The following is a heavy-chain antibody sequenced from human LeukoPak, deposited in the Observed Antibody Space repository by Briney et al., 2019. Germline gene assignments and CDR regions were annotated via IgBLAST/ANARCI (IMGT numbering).Heavy chain of an antibody. V-gene: IGHV3-33*01. D-gene: IGHD5-18*01. CDR3: AREGYSYGFAFDY. Sequence: GRSLRLSCAASGFTFSSYGMHWVRQAPGKGLEWVAVIWYDGSNKYYADSVKGRFTISRDNSKNTLHLQMNSLRAEDTAVYYCAREGYSYGFAFDYWGQGTLVTVSS. J-gene: IGHJ4*02. CDR1: GFTFSSYG. CDR2: IWYDGSNK.